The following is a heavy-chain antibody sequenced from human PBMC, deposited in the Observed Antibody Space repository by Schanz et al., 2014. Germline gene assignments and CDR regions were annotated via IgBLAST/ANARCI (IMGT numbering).Heavy chain of an antibody. V-gene: IGHV1-3*01. CDR1: GYTFTSYG. D-gene: IGHD3-22*01. CDR3: AREVGLYDRGWFDP. J-gene: IGHJ5*02. Sequence: QVQLVQSGAEVKKPGASVKVSCKASGYTFTSYGINWVRQAPGQRLEWMGWINAANGNTRYSQKFQGRVTNTADKSTSTAYMELSSLRSEDTAVYYCAREVGLYDRGWFDPWGQGTLVTVSS. CDR2: INAANGNT.